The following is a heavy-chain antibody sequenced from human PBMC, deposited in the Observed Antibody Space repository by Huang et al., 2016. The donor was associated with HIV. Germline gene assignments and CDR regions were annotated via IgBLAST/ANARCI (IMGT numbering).Heavy chain of an antibody. CDR1: GYTVSELS. J-gene: IGHJ3*02. V-gene: IGHV1-24*01. CDR2: CDPKEGET. Sequence: QVQLVESGAELKKPGASVRVSCKVSGYTVSELSLHWVRPGPEKGLEWRGGCDPKEGETSYAQRLQGRFTMTEDTSTDTAYMELSSLRPEDTAVYYCATSTPDVGAGVLRSAFDIWGQGTMVTVSS. D-gene: IGHD2-15*01. CDR3: ATSTPDVGAGVLRSAFDI.